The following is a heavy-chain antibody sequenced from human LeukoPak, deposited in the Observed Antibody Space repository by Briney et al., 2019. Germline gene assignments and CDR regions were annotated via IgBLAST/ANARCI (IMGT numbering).Heavy chain of an antibody. CDR1: GYSISSGYY. D-gene: IGHD3-10*01. V-gene: IGHV4-38-2*01. CDR3: ASLLWFGELLNDY. CDR2: IYHSGST. J-gene: IGHJ4*02. Sequence: SETLSLTCAVSGYSISSGYYLGWIRPPPGKGLEWSGNIYHSGSTYYNPSLKSRVTISVDTSQNHFSLKLSSVTAAATAVYYCASLLWFGELLNDYWGQGTLVTVSS.